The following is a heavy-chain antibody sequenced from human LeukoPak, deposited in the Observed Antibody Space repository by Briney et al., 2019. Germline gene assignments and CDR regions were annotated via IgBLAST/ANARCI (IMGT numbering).Heavy chain of an antibody. V-gene: IGHV4-39*01. Sequence: SETLSLTCSVSSGSISSSYYYWGWIRQSPGKGLEWIGHMYFSGTTYYNPSLKSRVTISVDTSKNQFSLKLTSVTAADTAVYYCARQARWGYGPTRVDAFDIWGQGTMVTVSS. CDR2: MYFSGTT. CDR3: ARQARWGYGPTRVDAFDI. D-gene: IGHD3-16*01. CDR1: SGSISSSYYY. J-gene: IGHJ3*02.